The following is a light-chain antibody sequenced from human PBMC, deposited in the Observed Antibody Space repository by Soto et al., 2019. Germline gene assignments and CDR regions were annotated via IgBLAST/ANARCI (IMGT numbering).Light chain of an antibody. Sequence: DIQMTQSPSSLSASVGDRVTITCRASQSISTYLNWYQQRPGRAPKLLIYAAYSLQSGVPSRFSARGSGTEFTLTISSLQPEDFATYSCQQSYSTPRTFGQGTTLENK. J-gene: IGKJ2*01. CDR1: QSISTY. V-gene: IGKV1-39*01. CDR3: QQSYSTPRT. CDR2: AAY.